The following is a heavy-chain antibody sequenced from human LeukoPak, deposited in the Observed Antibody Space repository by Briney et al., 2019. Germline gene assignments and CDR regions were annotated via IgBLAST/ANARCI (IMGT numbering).Heavy chain of an antibody. V-gene: IGHV3-30*18. CDR1: GFTFSSNG. CDR2: ISYDGSNK. D-gene: IGHD6-19*01. Sequence: GRSLRVSCAASGFTFSSNGMHCVRQAPGKGLEWVAVISYDGSNKYYADSVKGRFTISRDNSKNTLYLQMNSLRAEDTAVYYCAKDSIAVAGTYFEYWGQGTLVTVSS. J-gene: IGHJ4*02. CDR3: AKDSIAVAGTYFEY.